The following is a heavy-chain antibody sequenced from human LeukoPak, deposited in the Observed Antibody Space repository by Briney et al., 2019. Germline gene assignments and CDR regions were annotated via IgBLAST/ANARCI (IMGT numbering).Heavy chain of an antibody. V-gene: IGHV1-58*01. D-gene: IGHD3-22*01. J-gene: IGHJ4*02. CDR3: AAGEPSRDYYDSSGYSLFDC. Sequence: SVKVSCKASGFTFTSSAVQWVRQARGQRLEWIGWIVVGSGNTNYAQKFQERVTITRDMSTSTAYMELSSLRSEDTAVYYCAAGEPSRDYYDSSGYSLFDCWGQGTLVTVSS. CDR2: IVVGSGNT. CDR1: GFTFTSSA.